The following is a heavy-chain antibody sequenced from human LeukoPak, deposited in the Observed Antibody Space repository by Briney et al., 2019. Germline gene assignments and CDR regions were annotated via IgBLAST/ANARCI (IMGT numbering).Heavy chain of an antibody. Sequence: GASVKVSCKASGYTFTGYYMHWVRQAPGQGLEWMGRINPNSGGTNYAQKFQGRVTMTRDTSISTAYMELSRLRSDDKAVYYCARVGYYDSSGYLQHWGQGTLVNVSS. J-gene: IGHJ1*01. CDR1: GYTFTGYY. V-gene: IGHV1-2*06. CDR2: INPNSGGT. CDR3: ARVGYYDSSGYLQH. D-gene: IGHD3-22*01.